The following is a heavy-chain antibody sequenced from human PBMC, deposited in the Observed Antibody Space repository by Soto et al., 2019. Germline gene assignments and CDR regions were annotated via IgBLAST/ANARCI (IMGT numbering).Heavy chain of an antibody. D-gene: IGHD3-3*01. CDR2: IYYSGGT. CDR1: GGSISSNY. CDR3: ASFGVARPWGMDV. J-gene: IGHJ6*02. Sequence: SETLSLTCTVSGGSISSNYWSWIRHPPGKGLEWMGYIYYSGGTNNNPPSKSRVTFLVATSKNRFPLKLSSGQAAATSGFTCASFGVARPWGMDVWGQGTTVTFSS. V-gene: IGHV4-59*01.